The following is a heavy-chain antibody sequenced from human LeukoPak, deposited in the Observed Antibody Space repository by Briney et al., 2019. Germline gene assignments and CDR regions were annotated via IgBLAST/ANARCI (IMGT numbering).Heavy chain of an antibody. J-gene: IGHJ4*02. D-gene: IGHD5-12*01. CDR1: GGSFSGYY. CDR2: INHSGST. V-gene: IGHV4-34*01. Sequence: PSETLSLTCAVYGGSFSGYYWSWIRQPPGKGLEWIGEINHSGSTNYNPSLKSRVTISVDTSKNQFSLKLSSVTAEDTAVYYCARNHVDRDYWGQGTLVTVSS. CDR3: ARNHVDRDY.